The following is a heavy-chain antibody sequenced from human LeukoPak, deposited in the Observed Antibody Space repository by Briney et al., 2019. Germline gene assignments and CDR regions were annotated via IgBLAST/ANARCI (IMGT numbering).Heavy chain of an antibody. J-gene: IGHJ4*02. CDR2: INWNGGST. CDR3: AKGTSSWHEFDY. CDR1: GFSFNSFG. V-gene: IGHV3-20*04. D-gene: IGHD6-13*01. Sequence: GGSLRLSCAASGFSFNSFGMSWVRQAPGKGLEWVSGINWNGGSTGYADSVKGRFTISRDNSKNSLSLQMNSLRAEDTALYYCAKGTSSWHEFDYWGQGTLVTVSS.